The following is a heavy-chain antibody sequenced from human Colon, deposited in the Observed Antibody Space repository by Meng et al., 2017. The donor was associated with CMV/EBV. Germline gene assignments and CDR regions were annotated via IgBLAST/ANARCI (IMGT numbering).Heavy chain of an antibody. V-gene: IGHV3-30*02. CDR1: VFTFSSYG. J-gene: IGHJ4*02. Sequence: VQLVESGGGVVQPGGSLRLSCAASVFTFSSYGMHWVRQAPGKGLEWVTFIRNDRSYEYYADSVQGRFTVSRDNSKNTMYLQMNSLGGDDTAVYYCAKVADYADFVMEYWGQGTLVTVSS. D-gene: IGHD4-17*01. CDR3: AKVADYADFVMEY. CDR2: IRNDRSYE.